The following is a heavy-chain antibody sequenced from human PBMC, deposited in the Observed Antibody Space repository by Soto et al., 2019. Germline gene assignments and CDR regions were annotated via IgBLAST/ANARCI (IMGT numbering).Heavy chain of an antibody. V-gene: IGHV4-39*01. J-gene: IGHJ4*02. CDR2: VYYSGNT. Sequence: PSETLSLTCTVSGGSISRSSYYWGWIRQPPGKGLEWIGNVYYSGNTYYNPSLKTRVTISVDTSKNQFSLKLSSVTAADTAVYYCARSRPNSSYDILTNYYSKTPAYWGQGTLVTVSS. D-gene: IGHD3-9*01. CDR1: GGSISRSSYY. CDR3: ARSRPNSSYDILTNYYSKTPAY.